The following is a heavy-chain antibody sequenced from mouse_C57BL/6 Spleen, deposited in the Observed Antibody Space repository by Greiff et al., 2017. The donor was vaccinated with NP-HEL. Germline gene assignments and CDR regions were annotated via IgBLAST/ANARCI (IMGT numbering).Heavy chain of an antibody. CDR2: IDPSDSYT. CDR3: ARGATVVADY. Sequence: QVQLQQPGAELVMPGASVKLSCKASGYTFTSYWMHWVKQRPGQGLEWIGEIDPSDSYTNYTQKFKGKSTLTVDQSSSTAYMQLRSLTSKDYAVYYCARGATVVADYWGQGTTLTVSS. CDR1: GYTFTSYW. J-gene: IGHJ2*01. D-gene: IGHD1-1*01. V-gene: IGHV1-69*01.